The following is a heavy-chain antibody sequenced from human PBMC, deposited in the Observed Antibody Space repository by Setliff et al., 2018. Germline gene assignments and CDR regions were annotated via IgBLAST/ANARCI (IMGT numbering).Heavy chain of an antibody. CDR3: ARSSYSGSYLNV. J-gene: IGHJ6*02. Sequence: PSETLSLTCAVYGGSFSGYYWTWIRQPPGKGLEWIGEINHSGSSNYNPSLKSRVTISVDTSKNQFSLNLSSVTAADTAVYYCARSSYSGSYLNVWGQGTTVTVSS. CDR2: INHSGSS. D-gene: IGHD1-26*01. V-gene: IGHV4-34*01. CDR1: GGSFSGYY.